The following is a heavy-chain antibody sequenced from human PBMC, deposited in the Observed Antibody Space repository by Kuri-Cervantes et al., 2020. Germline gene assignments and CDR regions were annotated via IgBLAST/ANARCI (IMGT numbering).Heavy chain of an antibody. V-gene: IGHV4-61*01. Sequence: GSLRLSCTVSGGSVSSGSYYWSWIRQPPGKGLEWIGYIYYSGSTNYNPSLKSRVTISVDTSKNQFSLKLSSVTAADTAVYYCARVPYDSSGYYRNYWYFDLWGRGTLVTVSS. J-gene: IGHJ2*01. CDR2: IYYSGST. D-gene: IGHD3-22*01. CDR1: GGSVSSGSYY. CDR3: ARVPYDSSGYYRNYWYFDL.